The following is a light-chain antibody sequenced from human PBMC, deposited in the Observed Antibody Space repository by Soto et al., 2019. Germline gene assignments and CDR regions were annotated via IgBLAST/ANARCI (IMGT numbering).Light chain of an antibody. Sequence: QSVLTQPPSVSGAPGQRVTISCTGSSSNTGAGYPVHWYQQLPGTAPKLLVAGNRPSGVPARFSVSKSGASASLAITGLQSEDEADYYCQSYDSILSRRWVFGGGTKVTVL. V-gene: IGLV1-40*01. CDR3: QSYDSILSRRWV. CDR2: G. J-gene: IGLJ3*02. CDR1: SSNTGAGYP.